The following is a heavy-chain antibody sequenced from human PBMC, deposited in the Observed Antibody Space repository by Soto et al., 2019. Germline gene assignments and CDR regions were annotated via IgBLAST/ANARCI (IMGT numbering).Heavy chain of an antibody. CDR3: ARLYPLYGDYAIDY. CDR1: GGSVNSGSYY. Sequence: EHHSSTCTVSGGSVNSGSYYRSWIWQPPEREPERLGYIYYSVSTNYNPSLKSRDTISVDTSKNHLPLKLSSVTAADTAVYYCARLYPLYGDYAIDYWGQGTLVTVSS. V-gene: IGHV4-61*03. J-gene: IGHJ4*02. CDR2: IYYSVST. D-gene: IGHD4-17*01.